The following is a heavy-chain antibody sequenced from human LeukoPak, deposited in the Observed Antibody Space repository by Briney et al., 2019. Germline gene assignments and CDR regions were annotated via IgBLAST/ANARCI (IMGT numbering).Heavy chain of an antibody. V-gene: IGHV1-2*02. CDR3: ARAAYYYDSSGGAYYLNY. D-gene: IGHD3-22*01. J-gene: IGHJ4*02. Sequence: GASVKVSCKASGYTFTGYYMHWVRQAPGQGLEWMGWINPNSGGTNYAQKFQGRVTMTRDTSISTAYMELSRLRSDDTAVYYCARAAYYYDSSGGAYYLNYWGQGSLVTVSS. CDR1: GYTFTGYY. CDR2: INPNSGGT.